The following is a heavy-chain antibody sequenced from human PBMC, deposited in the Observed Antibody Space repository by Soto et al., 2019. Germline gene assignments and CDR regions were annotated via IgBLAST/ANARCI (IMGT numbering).Heavy chain of an antibody. CDR2: ISWNSGSI. CDR1: GFTFDDYA. J-gene: IGHJ4*02. V-gene: IGHV3-9*01. Sequence: GGSLRLSCAASGFTFDDYAMHWVRQAPGKGLEWVSGISWNSGSIGYADSVKGRFTISRDNAKNSLYLQMNSLRAEDTALYYCAKDLSSWYGGVDYWGQGTLVTVS. D-gene: IGHD6-13*01. CDR3: AKDLSSWYGGVDY.